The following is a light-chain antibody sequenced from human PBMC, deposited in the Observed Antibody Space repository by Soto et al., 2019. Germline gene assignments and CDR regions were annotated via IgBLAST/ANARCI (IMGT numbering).Light chain of an antibody. Sequence: EIEMPQSACTLASPVEDRVTITCRVSQSMSGRLAWYQRKRGKAPKLLIYKASSLDSGVPSRYSGSVSGTEFTLTISSLQPDDFATYYCHQYGAFGQGTKVEIK. V-gene: IGKV1-5*03. CDR3: HQYGA. CDR1: QSMSGR. CDR2: KAS. J-gene: IGKJ1*01.